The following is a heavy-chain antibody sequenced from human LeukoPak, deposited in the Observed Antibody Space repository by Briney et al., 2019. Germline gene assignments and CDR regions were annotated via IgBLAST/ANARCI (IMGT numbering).Heavy chain of an antibody. J-gene: IGHJ4*02. Sequence: GGCLRLSRAASVFTFRDYYLSWMRQAPGKGLEWVSYISSSGSTIHYADSLKGRFTISRDNAKNSLYLQMNSLRAEDTAVYYCARPGYSGYDYYFDYWGQGTLVTVSS. CDR2: ISSSGSTI. D-gene: IGHD5-12*01. CDR3: ARPGYSGYDYYFDY. V-gene: IGHV3-11*01. CDR1: VFTFRDYY.